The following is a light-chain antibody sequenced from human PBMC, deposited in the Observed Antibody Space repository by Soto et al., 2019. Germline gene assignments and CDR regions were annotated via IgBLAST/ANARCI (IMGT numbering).Light chain of an antibody. V-gene: IGLV2-23*03. J-gene: IGLJ1*01. CDR1: SSDVGSYNL. CDR2: EGS. Sequence: QSALTQPASVSGSPGQSITISCTGTSSDVGSYNLVSWYQQHPGKAPKLMIYEGSKRPSGVSNRFSGSKSGNTASLTISGLQAEDEADYYCCSYAGSSTFALYVFGTRTKVTVL. CDR3: CSYAGSSTFALYV.